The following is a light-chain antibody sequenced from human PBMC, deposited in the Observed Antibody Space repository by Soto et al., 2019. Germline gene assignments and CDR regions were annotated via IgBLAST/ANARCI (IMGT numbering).Light chain of an antibody. CDR3: QQRSNWPPWT. J-gene: IGKJ1*01. CDR1: QSVSSY. V-gene: IGKV3-11*01. Sequence: EIVFTHSPATLSFSPGERATLSCRASQSVSSYLAWYQQKPGQAPRLLIYDASNRATGIPARFSGSGSGTDFTLTISSLEPEDFAVYYCQQRSNWPPWTFGQGTKVDIK. CDR2: DAS.